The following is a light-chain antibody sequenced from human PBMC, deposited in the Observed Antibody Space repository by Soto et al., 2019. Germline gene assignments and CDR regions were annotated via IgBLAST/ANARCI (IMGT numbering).Light chain of an antibody. CDR2: GNT. J-gene: IGLJ3*02. CDR3: QSYDSSLSAWV. V-gene: IGLV1-40*01. Sequence: QSVLTQPPLVSGAPGQRVTISCTASSSNIGAGYDVHWYQQLPGTAPKLLIYGNTNRPSGVPDRFSGSKSGTSASLAITGLQAEDEADYYCQSYDSSLSAWVFGGGTKLTVL. CDR1: SSNIGAGYD.